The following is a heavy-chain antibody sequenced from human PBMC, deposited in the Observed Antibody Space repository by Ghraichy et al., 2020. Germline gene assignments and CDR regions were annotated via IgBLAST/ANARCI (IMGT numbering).Heavy chain of an antibody. CDR1: GYTFTSYD. D-gene: IGHD2-2*02. CDR2: MNPNSGNT. Sequence: ASVKVSCKASGYTFTSYDINWVRQATGQGLEWLGWMNPNSGNTGYAQKFQGRVTITRNTSISTAYMELSSLRSEDTAVYYCAREGTYCSSTSCYRALDYWGQGTLVTVSS. CDR3: AREGTYCSSTSCYRALDY. J-gene: IGHJ4*02. V-gene: IGHV1-8*03.